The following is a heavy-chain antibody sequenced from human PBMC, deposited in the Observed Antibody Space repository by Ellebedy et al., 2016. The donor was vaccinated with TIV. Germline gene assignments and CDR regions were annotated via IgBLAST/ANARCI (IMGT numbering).Heavy chain of an antibody. D-gene: IGHD5-18*01. CDR2: ISYDGSNK. CDR3: ARGEVGYSYGYGWFDP. CDR1: GFTFSSYA. J-gene: IGHJ5*02. V-gene: IGHV3-30*07. Sequence: LSLTCAASGFTFSSYAMHRVRQAPGKGLEWVAVISYDGSNKYYADSAKGRFTISRDNAKNTLYLQMNSLRAEDTAVYYCARGEVGYSYGYGWFDPWGQGTLVTVSS.